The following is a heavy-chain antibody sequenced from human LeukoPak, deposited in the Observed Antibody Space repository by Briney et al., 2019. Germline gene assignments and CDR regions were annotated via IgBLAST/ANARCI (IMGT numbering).Heavy chain of an antibody. Sequence: GGSLRLSCAVSGFTFSSYSMNWVRQAPGKGLEWVSSISSSSSYIYYADSVKGRFTISRDNAKNSLYLQMNSLRAEDTAVYYCASGWELTYDYWGQGTLVTVSS. CDR2: ISSSSSYI. CDR3: ASGWELTYDY. V-gene: IGHV3-21*01. D-gene: IGHD1-26*01. J-gene: IGHJ4*02. CDR1: GFTFSSYS.